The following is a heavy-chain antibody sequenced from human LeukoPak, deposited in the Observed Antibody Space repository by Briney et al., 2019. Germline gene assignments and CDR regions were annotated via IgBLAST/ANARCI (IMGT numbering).Heavy chain of an antibody. V-gene: IGHV4-34*01. CDR3: ARQYDSSGYIYYYHYMDV. J-gene: IGHJ6*03. D-gene: IGHD3-22*01. CDR2: INHSGST. Sequence: SETLSLTCAVYGGSFSGYYWSWIRQPPGKGLEWIGEINHSGSTNYNPSLKGRVTISVDTSKNQFSLKLSSVTAADTAVYYCARQYDSSGYIYYYHYMDVWGKGTTVTISS. CDR1: GGSFSGYY.